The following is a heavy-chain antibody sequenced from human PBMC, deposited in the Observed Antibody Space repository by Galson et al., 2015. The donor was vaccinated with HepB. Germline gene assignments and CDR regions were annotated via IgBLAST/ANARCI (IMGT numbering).Heavy chain of an antibody. Sequence: SVKVSCKASGGTFTGYYMHWVRQAPGQGLEWVGWINTNSGGTYCAQNFQGRVTMTRDTSISTAHMELRGLRSDDTAVYYCARESHYGLGKNFDYWGQGTLVTVSS. D-gene: IGHD3-10*01. V-gene: IGHV1-2*02. CDR1: GGTFTGYY. CDR2: INTNSGGT. CDR3: ARESHYGLGKNFDY. J-gene: IGHJ4*02.